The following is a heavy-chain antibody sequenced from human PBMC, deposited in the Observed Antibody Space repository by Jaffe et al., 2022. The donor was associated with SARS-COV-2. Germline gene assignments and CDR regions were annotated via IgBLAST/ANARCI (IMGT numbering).Heavy chain of an antibody. Sequence: QLQLQESGPGLVKPSETLSLTCTVSGGSISSSSYYWGWIRQPPGKGLEWIGSIYYSGSTYYNPSLKSRVTISVDTSKNQFSLKLSSVTAADTAVYYCARRLLSRGWGAGDAFDIWGQGTMVTVSS. CDR3: ARRLLSRGWGAGDAFDI. D-gene: IGHD3-10*01. V-gene: IGHV4-39*01. CDR1: GGSISSSSYY. J-gene: IGHJ3*02. CDR2: IYYSGST.